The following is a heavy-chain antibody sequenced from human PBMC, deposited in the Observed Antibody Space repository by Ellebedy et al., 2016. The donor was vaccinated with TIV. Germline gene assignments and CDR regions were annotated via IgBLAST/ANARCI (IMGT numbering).Heavy chain of an antibody. CDR1: GGSISRYS. CDR2: ISYSGST. V-gene: IGHV4-59*12. CDR3: ARGLGSP. J-gene: IGHJ5*02. Sequence: SETLSLXXTVSGGSISRYSWNWIRQPPGKGLEYIGYISYSGSTNYNPSLKSRVTISVDTSKDQFSLKLSSVTAADTAVYYCARGLGSPWGQGTLVTVSS.